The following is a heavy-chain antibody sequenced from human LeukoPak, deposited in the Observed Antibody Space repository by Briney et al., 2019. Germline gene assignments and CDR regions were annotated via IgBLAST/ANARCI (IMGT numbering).Heavy chain of an antibody. CDR2: ISHSGST. Sequence: SETLSLTCAVYGGSFSGYYWSWIRQPPGKGLEWIGEISHSGSTNYNPSLKSRVTISVDTSKNQFSLKLSSVTAADTAVYYCARDRPRPGFDYWGQGTLVTVSS. CDR1: GGSFSGYY. CDR3: ARDRPRPGFDY. V-gene: IGHV4-34*01. J-gene: IGHJ4*02.